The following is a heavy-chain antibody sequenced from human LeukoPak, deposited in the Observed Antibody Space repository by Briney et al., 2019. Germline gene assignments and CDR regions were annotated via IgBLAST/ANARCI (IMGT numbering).Heavy chain of an antibody. D-gene: IGHD3-10*01. CDR3: ARDRGAPGYFDY. CDR1: GFTFSSYG. Sequence: GGSLRLSWAASGFTFSSYGRHWVGRAPGRGREGVSVIYSGGSTYYADSVKGRFTISRDNSKNTLYLQMNSLRAEDKAVYYCARDRGAPGYFDYWGQGTLVTVSS. J-gene: IGHJ4*02. V-gene: IGHV3-53*01. CDR2: IYSGGST.